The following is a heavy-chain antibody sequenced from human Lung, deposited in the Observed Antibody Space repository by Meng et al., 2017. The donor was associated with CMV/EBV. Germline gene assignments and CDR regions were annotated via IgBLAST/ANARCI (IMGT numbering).Heavy chain of an antibody. D-gene: IGHD2-21*02. V-gene: IGHV3-30*02. Sequence: GGSLRLSCAASGFNFRIYGMHWVRQLPGKGLEWVALIRYDEKTKYYIDSVKGRFTISRDSSKNTLYLQMNSLRAEETDVYYCVKDVTGDCYPRCYYFSHGMDVWGQGTTVTVSS. CDR1: GFNFRIYG. J-gene: IGHJ6*02. CDR2: IRYDEKTK. CDR3: VKDVTGDCYPRCYYFSHGMDV.